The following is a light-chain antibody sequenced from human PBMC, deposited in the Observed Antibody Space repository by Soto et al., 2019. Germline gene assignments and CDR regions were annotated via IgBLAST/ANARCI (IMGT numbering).Light chain of an antibody. CDR2: DAS. CDR1: QSVSGS. J-gene: IGKJ4*01. V-gene: IGKV3-11*01. CDR3: QEGADWPA. Sequence: EIVLTQSPAILSLSPGEKATLSCRASQSVSGSLGWYQQKPGQAPRLIIYDASDRATGIPARFSGSGSGTEFTRPSSGVEAEDFAVYYWQEGADWPAFGGGTKVEIK.